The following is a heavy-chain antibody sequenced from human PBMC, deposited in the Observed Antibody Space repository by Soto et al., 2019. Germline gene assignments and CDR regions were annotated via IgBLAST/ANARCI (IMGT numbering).Heavy chain of an antibody. CDR3: ARHGIITMIVVVPTTFDY. D-gene: IGHD3-22*01. CDR2: IYYSGST. V-gene: IGHV4-39*01. J-gene: IGHJ4*02. CDR1: GGSISSSSYY. Sequence: QLQLQESGPGLVKPSETLSLTCTVSGGSISSSSYYWGWIRQPPGKGLEWIGSIYYSGSTYYNPSLKSRVTISVDTSKNQFSLKLSSVTAADTAVYYCARHGIITMIVVVPTTFDYWGQGTLVTVSS.